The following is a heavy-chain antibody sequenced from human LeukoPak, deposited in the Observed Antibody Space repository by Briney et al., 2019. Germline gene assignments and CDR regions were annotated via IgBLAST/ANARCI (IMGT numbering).Heavy chain of an antibody. D-gene: IGHD3-10*01. V-gene: IGHV3-30*03. J-gene: IGHJ4*02. CDR2: ISYDGSNK. CDR3: ARGHIWFGELLYAFDY. CDR1: GFTFSSYG. Sequence: GGSLRLSCAASGFTFSSYGMHWVRQAPGKGLEWVAVISYDGSNKYYADSVKGRFTISRDNSKNTLYLQMNSLRAEDTAVYYCARGHIWFGELLYAFDYWGQRTLVTVSS.